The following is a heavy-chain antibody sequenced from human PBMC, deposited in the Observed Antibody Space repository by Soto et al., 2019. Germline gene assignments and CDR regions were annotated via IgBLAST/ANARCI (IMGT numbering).Heavy chain of an antibody. J-gene: IGHJ4*02. CDR3: ARESEDLTSNFDY. CDR1: GFTFTRYS. CDR2: ISSTTNYI. Sequence: GGSLRLSCAASGFTFTRYSMNWVRQAPGKGLEWGASISSTTNYIYYGDSMKGRFTISRDNAKNSLYLEMNSLRAETTAVYYCARESEDLTSNFDYWGQGTLVTVSS. V-gene: IGHV3-21*06.